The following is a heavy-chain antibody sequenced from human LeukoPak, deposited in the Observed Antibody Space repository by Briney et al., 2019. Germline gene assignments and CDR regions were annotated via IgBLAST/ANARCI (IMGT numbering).Heavy chain of an antibody. J-gene: IGHJ4*02. CDR2: ISAYNGNT. CDR1: GYTFTSYG. CDR3: ARYYDSSGYYYTPFDY. V-gene: IGHV1-18*01. D-gene: IGHD3-22*01. Sequence: ATVKVSCKASGYTFTSYGISWVRQAPGQGLEWMGWISAYNGNTNYAQKLQGRVTMTTDTSTSTAYMELRSLRSDDTAVYYCARYYDSSGYYYTPFDYWGQGTLVTVSS.